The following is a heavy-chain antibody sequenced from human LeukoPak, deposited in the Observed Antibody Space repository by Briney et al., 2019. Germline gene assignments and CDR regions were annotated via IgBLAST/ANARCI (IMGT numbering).Heavy chain of an antibody. Sequence: ASVTVSCKCSVYTFTNYGVSWVRQAPGQGLEWMGWISAYNGNTNYAQKFKDRVALSTESSTSTAYMELRGLTSDDTAVYYCARWGDEAYWGQGTLVIVSS. D-gene: IGHD3-10*01. CDR1: VYTFTNYG. V-gene: IGHV1-18*01. J-gene: IGHJ4*02. CDR3: ARWGDEAY. CDR2: ISAYNGNT.